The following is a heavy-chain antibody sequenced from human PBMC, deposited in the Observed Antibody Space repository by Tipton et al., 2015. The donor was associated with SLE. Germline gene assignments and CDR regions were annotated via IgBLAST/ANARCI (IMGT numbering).Heavy chain of an antibody. J-gene: IGHJ6*02. D-gene: IGHD4-17*01. Sequence: SLRLSCAASGFTFSSYSMNWVRQAPGKGLEWVSSISSSSSYIYYADSVKGRFTISRDNAKNSLYLQMNSLRAEDTAVYYCARDRVSTVNDYYYGMDVWGQGTTVTVSS. CDR3: ARDRVSTVNDYYYGMDV. CDR1: GFTFSSYS. CDR2: ISSSSSYI. V-gene: IGHV3-21*01.